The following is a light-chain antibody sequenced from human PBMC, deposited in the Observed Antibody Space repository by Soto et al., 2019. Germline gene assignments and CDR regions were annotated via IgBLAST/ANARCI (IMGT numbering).Light chain of an antibody. V-gene: IGKV4-1*01. CDR3: QQYSSTPVT. Sequence: DIVMTQSPDSLAVSLGERATINCKSSQSVLYSSNNKNYLAWYQQKPGQPPKLLIYWASTRESGVPDRFSGTGSRTDFTLTISSLQAEDVAVYYCQQYSSTPVTFGQGTRLEIK. CDR2: WAS. J-gene: IGKJ5*01. CDR1: QSVLYSSNNKNY.